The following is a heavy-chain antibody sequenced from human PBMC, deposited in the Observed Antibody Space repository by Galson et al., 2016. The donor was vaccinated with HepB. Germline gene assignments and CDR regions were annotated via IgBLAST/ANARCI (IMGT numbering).Heavy chain of an antibody. CDR2: IYHTGST. V-gene: IGHV4-31*03. D-gene: IGHD6-6*01. Sequence: TLSLTCTISGGSISSGGYYWSWIRQHPGKGLEWSVYIYHTGSTYYNPSLKSRVTISVDTSRSQISLNLRSVAAADTAVYYCVRYNSRSSTGEWFDPWGQGTLVTVSS. J-gene: IGHJ5*02. CDR3: VRYNSRSSTGEWFDP. CDR1: GGSISSGGYY.